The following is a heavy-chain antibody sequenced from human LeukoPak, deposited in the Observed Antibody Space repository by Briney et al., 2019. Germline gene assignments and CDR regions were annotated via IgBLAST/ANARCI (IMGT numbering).Heavy chain of an antibody. V-gene: IGHV3-33*06. CDR3: AKVRGVELMDV. Sequence: PGRSLRLSCAASGFTFSSYGMHWVRQAPGKGLEWVAVIWYDGSNKYYADSVKGRFTISRDNSKNTLYLQMNSLRAEDTAVYYCAKVRGVELMDVWGQGTTVTVSS. J-gene: IGHJ6*02. CDR1: GFTFSSYG. D-gene: IGHD2-8*01. CDR2: IWYDGSNK.